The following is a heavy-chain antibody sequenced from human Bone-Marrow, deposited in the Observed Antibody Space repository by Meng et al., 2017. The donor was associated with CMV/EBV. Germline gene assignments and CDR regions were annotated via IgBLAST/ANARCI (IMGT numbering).Heavy chain of an antibody. CDR1: GFTFDDYA. D-gene: IGHD3-10*01. CDR2: ISWNSGSI. CDR3: ARRGDYSLDY. V-gene: IGHV3-9*01. Sequence: SLRLSCAASGFTFDDYAMHWVRQAPGKGLEWVSGISWNSGSIGYADSVKGRFTISRDNAKNSLYLQMNSLRAEDTALYYCARRGDYSLDYWGQGTLVTVSS. J-gene: IGHJ4*02.